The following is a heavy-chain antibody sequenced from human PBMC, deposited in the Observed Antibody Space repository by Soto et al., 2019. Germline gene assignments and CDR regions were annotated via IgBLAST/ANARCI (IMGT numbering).Heavy chain of an antibody. V-gene: IGHV4-61*01. D-gene: IGHD6-19*01. Sequence: PSETLGFTCTFSSGSVRSPSHDWSWLRQPPGKGLEWIGYVYYSGTTYYHPSLQGRVTVSVDSSRSQFSLRLTSVTAAETAVYSCARVPLQGIAVHDVYYFDDWGPGTMVPVSS. CDR3: ARVPLQGIAVHDVYYFDD. CDR1: SGSVRSPSHD. CDR2: VYYSGTT. J-gene: IGHJ4*02.